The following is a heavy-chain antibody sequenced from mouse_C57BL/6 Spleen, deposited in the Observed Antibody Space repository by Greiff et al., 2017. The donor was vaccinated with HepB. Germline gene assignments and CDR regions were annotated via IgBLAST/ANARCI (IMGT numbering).Heavy chain of an antibody. CDR2: IDPETGGT. V-gene: IGHV1-15*01. Sequence: VQRVESGAELVRPGASVTLSCKASGYTFTDYEMHWVKQTPVHGLEWIGAIDPETGGTAYNQKFKGKAILTADKSSSTAYMELRSLTSEDSAVYYCTRSFYYDSSWFAYWGQGTLVTVSA. CDR1: GYTFTDYE. J-gene: IGHJ3*01. D-gene: IGHD2-4*01. CDR3: TRSFYYDSSWFAY.